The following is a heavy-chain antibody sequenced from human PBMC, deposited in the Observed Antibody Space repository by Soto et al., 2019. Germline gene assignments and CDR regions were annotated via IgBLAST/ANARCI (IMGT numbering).Heavy chain of an antibody. CDR1: GYTFTSYY. J-gene: IGHJ4*02. CDR3: ARHSTNNDFWSGYIDY. V-gene: IGHV1-46*01. D-gene: IGHD3-3*01. CDR2: INPSGGST. Sequence: ASVKVSCKASGYTFTSYYMHWVRQAPGQGLEWMGIINPSGGSTSYAQKFQGRVTISVDASKNQFSLKLSSVTAADTAVYYCARHSTNNDFWSGYIDYWGQGTLVTVSS.